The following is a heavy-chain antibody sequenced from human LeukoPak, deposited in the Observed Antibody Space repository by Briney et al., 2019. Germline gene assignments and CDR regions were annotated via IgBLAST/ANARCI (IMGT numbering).Heavy chain of an antibody. D-gene: IGHD2-2*01. CDR1: GGSISSYY. CDR3: ARANLVVVPTAIYYYGMDV. CDR2: IYTSGST. V-gene: IGHV4-4*07. J-gene: IGHJ6*04. Sequence: PSETLSLTCTVSGGSISSYYWSWIRQPAGKGLEWIGRIYTSGSTNYNPSLKSRVTISVDKSKNQFSLKLSSVTAADTAVYYCARANLVVVPTAIYYYGMDVWGKGTTVTVSS.